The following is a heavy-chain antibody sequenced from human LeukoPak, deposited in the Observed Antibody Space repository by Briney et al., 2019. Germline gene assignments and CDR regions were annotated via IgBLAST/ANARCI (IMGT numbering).Heavy chain of an antibody. CDR3: ARGGYSGYDPFDY. CDR1: GGSISSGDYY. CDR2: IYYSGST. D-gene: IGHD5-12*01. J-gene: IGHJ4*02. Sequence: SETLSLTCTVSGGSISSGDYYWSWIRQPPGKGLEWIGYIYYSGSTYYSPSLKSRVTISVDTSKNQFSLKLSSVTAADTAVYYCARGGYSGYDPFDYWGQGTLVTVSS. V-gene: IGHV4-30-4*02.